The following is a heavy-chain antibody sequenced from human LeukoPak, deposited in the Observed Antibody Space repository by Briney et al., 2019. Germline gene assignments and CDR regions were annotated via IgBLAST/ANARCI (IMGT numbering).Heavy chain of an antibody. J-gene: IGHJ3*02. CDR1: GFTFSSYW. V-gene: IGHV3-7*03. CDR2: IKQDGSEK. CDR3: ARQQQLTGPSEDDAFDI. Sequence: GGSLRLSCAASGFTFSSYWMIWVRQAPGKGLEWVANIKQDGSEKYYVDSVKGRFTISRDNAKNSLYLQMNSLRAEDTAVYYCARQQQLTGPSEDDAFDIWGQGTMVTVSS. D-gene: IGHD6-13*01.